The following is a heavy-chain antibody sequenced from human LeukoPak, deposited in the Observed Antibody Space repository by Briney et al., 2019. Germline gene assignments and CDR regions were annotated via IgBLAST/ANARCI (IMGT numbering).Heavy chain of an antibody. V-gene: IGHV3-30*18. CDR3: AKDFGSYGFDY. Sequence: PGGSLRLSCAASGFTFSSYGMHWVRQAPGKGLEWVAVISYDGSNKYYADSVKSRFTISRDNSKNTLYLQMNSLRAEDTAVYYCAKDFGSYGFDYWGQGTLVTVSS. CDR2: ISYDGSNK. D-gene: IGHD5-18*01. J-gene: IGHJ4*02. CDR1: GFTFSSYG.